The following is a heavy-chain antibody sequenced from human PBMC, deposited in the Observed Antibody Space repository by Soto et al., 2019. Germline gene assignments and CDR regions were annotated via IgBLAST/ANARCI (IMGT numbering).Heavy chain of an antibody. CDR1: DDSISPYY. V-gene: IGHV4-59*08. J-gene: IGHJ3*01. CDR2: IYYSGST. CDR3: ARRSYGAFDF. Sequence: QVQLQESGPGLVKPSETLSLTCTVSDDSISPYYWSWIRQPPGKGLEWIGYIYYSGSTNYNPSLKSRVTISVDTSKNQFSLKLSSVTAADTAVYYCARRSYGAFDFWGQRTIVTVSS. D-gene: IGHD1-26*01.